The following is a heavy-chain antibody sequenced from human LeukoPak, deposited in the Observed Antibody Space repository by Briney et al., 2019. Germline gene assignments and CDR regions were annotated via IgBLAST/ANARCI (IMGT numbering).Heavy chain of an antibody. Sequence: SETLSLTCTVSGASISSSTYYWGWIRQPPGKGLEWIGSIYYSGSTYYSPSLKSRVTISVDTSKNQLSLKLSSVTAADTAVYYCARRVPGHYYFDYWGQGTLVIVSS. CDR1: GASISSSTYY. V-gene: IGHV4-39*01. CDR2: IYYSGST. CDR3: ARRVPGHYYFDY. D-gene: IGHD4/OR15-4a*01. J-gene: IGHJ4*02.